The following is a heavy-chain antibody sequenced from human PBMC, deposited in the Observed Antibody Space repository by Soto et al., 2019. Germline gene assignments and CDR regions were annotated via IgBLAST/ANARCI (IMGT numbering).Heavy chain of an antibody. CDR1: GFTFSNYW. CDR2: IKQDGSEK. CDR3: ARGSGWYFP. V-gene: IGHV3-7*05. J-gene: IGHJ5*02. Sequence: GGSLRLSCAASGFTFSNYWMAWVRQAPGKGLEWVANIKQDGSEKYYVDSMKGRFTISRDNAKNSLYLQMNSLRDDDTAMYYCARGSGWYFPWGQGTLVTVSS. D-gene: IGHD6-19*01.